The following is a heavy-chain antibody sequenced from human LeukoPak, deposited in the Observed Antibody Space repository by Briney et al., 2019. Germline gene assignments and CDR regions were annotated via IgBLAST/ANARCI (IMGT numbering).Heavy chain of an antibody. CDR2: VSYDGTDK. Sequence: GGSLRLSCAASGFTFTSYTMHWVRQAPGKGLEWVAIVSYDGTDKYYAHPVKGRFTISRDNSKETLYLQMNNLRPDDTAVYYCARDQVLIDAFDFWGQGTMVTVSS. V-gene: IGHV3-30-3*01. CDR3: ARDQVLIDAFDF. J-gene: IGHJ3*01. CDR1: GFTFTSYT.